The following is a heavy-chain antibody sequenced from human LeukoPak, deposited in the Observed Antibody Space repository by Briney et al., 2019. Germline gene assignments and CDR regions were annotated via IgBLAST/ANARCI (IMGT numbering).Heavy chain of an antibody. V-gene: IGHV4-59*01. J-gene: IGHJ4*02. Sequence: PSETLSLTCTVSGGSICSYYWSWIRQPPGKGVEWIGYIYYSGSTNYNPSLKSRVTISVDTSKNQFSLKLSSVTAADTAVYYCARGDYGDYATLGYWGQGTLVTVSS. CDR3: ARGDYGDYATLGY. CDR1: GGSICSYY. CDR2: IYYSGST. D-gene: IGHD4-17*01.